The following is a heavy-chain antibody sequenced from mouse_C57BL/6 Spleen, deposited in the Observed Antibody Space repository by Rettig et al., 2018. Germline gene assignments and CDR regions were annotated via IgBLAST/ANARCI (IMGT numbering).Heavy chain of an antibody. CDR2: IDPSDSYT. CDR3: ARGNYYGSYWYFDV. D-gene: IGHD1-1*01. CDR1: GYTFPSYW. J-gene: IGHJ1*03. Sequence: QVQLQQPGAELVKPGASVKLSCKASGYTFPSYWIQWVKQRPGQGLEWIGEIDPSDSYTNYNQKFKGKATLTVDTSSSTAYMQLSSLTSEDSAVYYCARGNYYGSYWYFDVWGTGTTVTVSS. V-gene: IGHV1-50*01.